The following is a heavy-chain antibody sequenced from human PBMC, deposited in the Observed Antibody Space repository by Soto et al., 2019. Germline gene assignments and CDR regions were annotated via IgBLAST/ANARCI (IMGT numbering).Heavy chain of an antibody. CDR1: GYTFNTYG. Sequence: QAQLLQSGGELKKSGASVKVSCKASGYTFNTYGISWVRQAPGQGLEWMAWISIHNGNTNFAQKFQGRVTLTTDTSTSTANMELRSLRSDDTAVHYCARMNIINNSRYSLAVWGRGTTVTVSS. J-gene: IGHJ6*03. CDR2: ISIHNGNT. D-gene: IGHD1-20*01. CDR3: ARMNIINNSRYSLAV. V-gene: IGHV1-18*04.